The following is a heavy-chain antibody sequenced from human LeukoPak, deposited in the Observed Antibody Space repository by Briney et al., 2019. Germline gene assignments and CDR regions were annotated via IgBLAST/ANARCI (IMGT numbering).Heavy chain of an antibody. CDR1: GFSVSSNY. V-gene: IGHV3-48*01. Sequence: PGGSLRLSCAASGFSVSSNYMNWVRQAPGKGLDWVSYISSSSSTIYYADSVKGRFTISRDSAKNSLYLQMNSLRAEDTAVYYCARGMSSGRYAVDIWGQGTMVTVSS. J-gene: IGHJ3*02. CDR3: ARGMSSGRYAVDI. D-gene: IGHD6-19*01. CDR2: ISSSSSTI.